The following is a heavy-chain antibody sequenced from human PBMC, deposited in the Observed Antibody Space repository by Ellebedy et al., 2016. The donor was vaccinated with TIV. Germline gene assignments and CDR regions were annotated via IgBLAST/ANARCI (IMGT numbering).Heavy chain of an antibody. Sequence: GESLKISCAASGFTFSGYYMSWFRQAPGKGPEWVSYISYSGDLMYYADSVKGRFTTSRDNAENLLYLQMNSLRAEDTAVYYCARLGVIAAAGASDYWGQGTLVTVSS. V-gene: IGHV3-11*01. J-gene: IGHJ4*02. CDR1: GFTFSGYY. D-gene: IGHD6-13*01. CDR3: ARLGVIAAAGASDY. CDR2: ISYSGDLM.